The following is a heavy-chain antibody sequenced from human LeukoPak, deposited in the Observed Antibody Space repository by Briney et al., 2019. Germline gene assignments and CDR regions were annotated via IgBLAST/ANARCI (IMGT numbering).Heavy chain of an antibody. CDR2: ISSSSSTI. J-gene: IGHJ3*02. Sequence: GGSLRLSCAASGFTFSSYSMNWVRQAPGKGLEWVSYISSSSSTIYYADSVKGRFTISRDNAKNPLYLQMNSLRAEDTAVYYCARDSLAPYYDILTGRDAFDIWGQGTMVTVSS. V-gene: IGHV3-48*01. D-gene: IGHD3-9*01. CDR3: ARDSLAPYYDILTGRDAFDI. CDR1: GFTFSSYS.